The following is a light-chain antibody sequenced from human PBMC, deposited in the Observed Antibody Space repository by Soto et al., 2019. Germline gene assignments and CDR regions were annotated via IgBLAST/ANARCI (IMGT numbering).Light chain of an antibody. CDR2: AVS. Sequence: DIQLTQSPSFLSASVGDRVTITCRASHGISNYLAWYQQKPGKAPELLIYAVSYLQSGVPSRFSGSGSGTDFTLTISSLQPEDFATYYCLQKYFYPFTFGPGTKVDIK. CDR1: HGISNY. CDR3: LQKYFYPFT. V-gene: IGKV1-9*01. J-gene: IGKJ3*01.